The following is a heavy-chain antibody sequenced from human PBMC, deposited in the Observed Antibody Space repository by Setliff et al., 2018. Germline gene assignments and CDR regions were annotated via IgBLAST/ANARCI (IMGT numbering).Heavy chain of an antibody. CDR2: IKYDGTT. V-gene: IGHV4-59*08. D-gene: IGHD3-10*01. Sequence: SETLSLTCTVSSGSIINYYWSWIRQPPGRPLEWIGYIKYDGTTDYNPSLDSRVTISLDTSNNQFSLKLSSVTAADTAVYYCARGSTMIQGVRLYYHGLDVWGQGTTVTVSS. J-gene: IGHJ6*02. CDR1: SGSIINYY. CDR3: ARGSTMIQGVRLYYHGLDV.